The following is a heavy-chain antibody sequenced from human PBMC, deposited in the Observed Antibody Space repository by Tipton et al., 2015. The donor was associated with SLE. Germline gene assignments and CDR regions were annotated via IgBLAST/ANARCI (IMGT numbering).Heavy chain of an antibody. J-gene: IGHJ4*02. CDR2: IYHSGTT. D-gene: IGHD2-21*01. V-gene: IGHV4-38-2*02. CDR3: GRAIGVHYFHV. Sequence: GLVKPSETLSLTCTVSGYSISSGYFWGWIRQPPGKGLEWIGSIYHSGTTYYNPSLKTRVTISVDASKTQFSLRLTSVTAADTAVYYCGRAIGVHYFHVWGQGTLVTVPS. CDR1: GYSISSGYF.